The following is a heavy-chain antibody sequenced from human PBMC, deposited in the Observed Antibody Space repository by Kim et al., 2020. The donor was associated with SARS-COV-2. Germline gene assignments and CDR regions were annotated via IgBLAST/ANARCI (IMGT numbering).Heavy chain of an antibody. J-gene: IGHJ4*02. CDR2: INHSGSS. Sequence: SETLSLTCAVYGGSFSGYYWSWIRQPPGKGLEWIGEINHSGSSNYNPSLKSRVTISVDTSKNQFSLKLSSVTAADTAVYYCASGSSSWPKFDYWGQGTLVTVSS. CDR1: GGSFSGYY. D-gene: IGHD6-13*01. V-gene: IGHV4-34*01. CDR3: ASGSSSWPKFDY.